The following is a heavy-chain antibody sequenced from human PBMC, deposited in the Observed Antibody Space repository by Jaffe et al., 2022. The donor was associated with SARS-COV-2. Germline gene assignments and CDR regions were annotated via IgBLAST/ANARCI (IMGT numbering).Heavy chain of an antibody. CDR3: TTETGSSWIPDAFDI. J-gene: IGHJ3*02. CDR1: GFTFSNAW. V-gene: IGHV3-15*01. CDR2: IKSKTDGGTT. Sequence: EVQLVESGGGLVKPGGSLRLSCAASGFTFSNAWMSWVRQAPGKGLEWVGRIKSKTDGGTTDYAAPVKGRFTISRDDSKNTLYLQMNSLKTEDTAVYYCTTETGSSWIPDAFDIWGQGTMVTVSS. D-gene: IGHD6-13*01.